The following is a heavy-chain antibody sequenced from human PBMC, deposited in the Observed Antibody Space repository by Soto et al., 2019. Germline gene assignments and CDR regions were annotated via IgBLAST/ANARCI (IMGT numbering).Heavy chain of an antibody. J-gene: IGHJ4*02. CDR1: GFTFSSYS. CDR3: ARPLTTGWELLIDFY. D-gene: IGHD1-26*01. CDR2: ISSSSSTI. V-gene: IGHV3-48*01. Sequence: GGSLRLSCAASGFTFSSYSMNWVRQAPGKGLEWVSYISSSSSTIYYADSVKGRFTISRDSAKNSLYLQMNSLRAEDTAVYYCARPLTTGWELLIDFYWGQGTPITVSS.